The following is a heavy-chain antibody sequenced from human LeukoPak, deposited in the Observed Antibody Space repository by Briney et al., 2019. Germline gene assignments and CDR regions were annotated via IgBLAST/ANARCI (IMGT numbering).Heavy chain of an antibody. V-gene: IGHV4-31*03. CDR3: ARGALYGDYVFDY. Sequence: SQTLSLTCTVSGGSIGGGGHYWSWIRQHPGKGLEWIGYIYYSGSTYYNPSLKSRLTISVDTSKTQFSLKLSSMTAADTAVYYCARGALYGDYVFDYWGQGTLVTVSS. D-gene: IGHD4-17*01. J-gene: IGHJ4*02. CDR2: IYYSGST. CDR1: GGSIGGGGHY.